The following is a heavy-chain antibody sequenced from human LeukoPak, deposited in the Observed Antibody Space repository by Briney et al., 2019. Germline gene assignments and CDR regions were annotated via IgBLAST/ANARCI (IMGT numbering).Heavy chain of an antibody. CDR3: AREGYNSNSFDY. Sequence: SETLSLTCTVSGGSISSYYWSWIRQPPGKGLEWIRYIYYSGSTNYNPSLKSRVTMSVDTSKNQFSLKLSSVTAADTAVYYCAREGYNSNSFDYWGQGTLVIVSS. V-gene: IGHV4-59*01. D-gene: IGHD6-13*01. CDR1: GGSISSYY. J-gene: IGHJ4*02. CDR2: IYYSGST.